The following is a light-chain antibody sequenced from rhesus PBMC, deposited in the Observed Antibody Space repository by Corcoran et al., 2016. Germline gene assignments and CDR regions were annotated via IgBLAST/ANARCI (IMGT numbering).Light chain of an antibody. Sequence: DIQMTQSPSSLSVSVGDKVTITCRASQGISSWLAWYQPKPGKAPKLLIYKASRLQSGVPSRFSGSGSGTDFTLSISSLQPEDFATYYCLQYNSSPLTFGGGTKVELK. J-gene: IGKJ4*01. V-gene: IGKV1-21*01. CDR3: LQYNSSPLT. CDR1: QGISSW. CDR2: KAS.